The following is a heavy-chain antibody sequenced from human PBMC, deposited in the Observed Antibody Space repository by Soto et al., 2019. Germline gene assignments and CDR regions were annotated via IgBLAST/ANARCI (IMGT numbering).Heavy chain of an antibody. J-gene: IGHJ6*02. Sequence: QMQLVESGGGVVQPGRSLRLSCGVSGFTFSSYGMHWVRQAPGKGLEWVAVIWYDGSQKYYADSVKGRFTISRDNSKNTRYLQMDSLRAEDTAVYYCARVAPSNYGMDVWGQGTTVTVSS. D-gene: IGHD2-2*01. CDR3: ARVAPSNYGMDV. CDR1: GFTFSSYG. CDR2: IWYDGSQK. V-gene: IGHV3-33*01.